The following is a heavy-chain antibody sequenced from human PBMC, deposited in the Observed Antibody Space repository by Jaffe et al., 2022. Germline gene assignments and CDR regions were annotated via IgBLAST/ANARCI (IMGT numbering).Heavy chain of an antibody. J-gene: IGHJ6*03. CDR3: ARGGFVGHIVVVTANSDYYMDV. CDR2: INHSGST. D-gene: IGHD2-21*02. V-gene: IGHV4-34*01. CDR1: GGSFSGYY. Sequence: QVQLQQWGAGLLKPSETLSLTCAVYGGSFSGYYWSWIRQPPGKGLEWIGEINHSGSTNYNPSLKSRVTISVDTSKNQFSLKLSSVTAADTAVYYCARGGFVGHIVVVTANSDYYMDVWGKGTTVTVSS.